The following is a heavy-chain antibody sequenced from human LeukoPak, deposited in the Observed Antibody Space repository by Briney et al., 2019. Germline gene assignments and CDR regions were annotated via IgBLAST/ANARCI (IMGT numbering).Heavy chain of an antibody. CDR3: ARGFGSGSYLIDH. CDR1: GFTFSSYA. Sequence: TGGSLRLSCAASGFTFSSYAVHWVRQAPGKGLEWVAFISFDGSNNYADSVKGRFTISRDNSKNTLYLQMNSLRTEDTAVYYCARGFGSGSYLIDHWGQGTLVTVSS. D-gene: IGHD3-10*01. CDR2: ISFDGSN. V-gene: IGHV3-30-3*01. J-gene: IGHJ4*02.